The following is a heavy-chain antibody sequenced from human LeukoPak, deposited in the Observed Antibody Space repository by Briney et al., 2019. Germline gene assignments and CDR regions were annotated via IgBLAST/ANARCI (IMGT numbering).Heavy chain of an antibody. J-gene: IGHJ4*02. D-gene: IGHD4-17*01. V-gene: IGHV4-61*01. CDR3: ARDERGVDSGDYQGLPH. CDR2: IYYSGST. CDR1: GGSVSSGSSY. Sequence: SETLSLTCTVSGGSVSSGSSYWTWIRQPPGKGLEWIGYIYYSGSTNSNPSLKSRVTISVDTSKNQFSLKLSSVTAADTAVYYCARDERGVDSGDYQGLPHWGQGTLVTVSS.